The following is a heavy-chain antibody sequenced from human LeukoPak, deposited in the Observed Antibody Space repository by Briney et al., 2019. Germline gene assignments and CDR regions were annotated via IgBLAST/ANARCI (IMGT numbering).Heavy chain of an antibody. CDR2: INPNSGGT. Sequence: GASVKVSCKASGYTFTSYGISWVRQAPGQGLEWMGWINPNSGGTNYAQKFQGRVTMTRDTSISTAYMELSRLRSDDTAVYYCARNPYSSGLDYWGQGTLVTVSS. V-gene: IGHV1-2*02. CDR1: GYTFTSYG. D-gene: IGHD6-19*01. J-gene: IGHJ4*02. CDR3: ARNPYSSGLDY.